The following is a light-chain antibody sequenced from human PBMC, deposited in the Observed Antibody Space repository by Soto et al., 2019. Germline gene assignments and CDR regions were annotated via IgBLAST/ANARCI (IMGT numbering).Light chain of an antibody. V-gene: IGKV1-5*03. CDR1: QSTSSY. CDR2: QAS. CDR3: QQYNNWPRRT. J-gene: IGKJ1*01. Sequence: DIQMTQSPSSLSASVGDRVTITCRASQSTSSYLAWYQQKPGKAPKLLIYQASSLENGVPSRFSGSGSGTDFTLTISSLQSEDFAVYYCQQYNNWPRRTFGQGTKVDI.